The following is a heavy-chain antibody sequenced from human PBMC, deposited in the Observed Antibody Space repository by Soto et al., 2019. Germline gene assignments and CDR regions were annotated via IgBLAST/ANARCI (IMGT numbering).Heavy chain of an antibody. V-gene: IGHV3-33*01. J-gene: IGHJ6*02. CDR3: SRDGQHLTPYSIDV. CDR2: IWFDGSNK. Sequence: QVQLVESGGGVVQPGRSLRLSCAVSGFTFSNHAMHWVRQAPGKGLEWVAQIWFDGSNKYSADPVNGRFTISRDNSKNTLYLQMNSLRADDKGVYYCSRDGQHLTPYSIDVWGQGTTVTVSS. CDR1: GFTFSNHA. D-gene: IGHD6-13*01.